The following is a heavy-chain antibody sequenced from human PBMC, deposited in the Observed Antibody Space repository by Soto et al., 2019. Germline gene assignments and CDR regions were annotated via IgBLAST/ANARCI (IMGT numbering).Heavy chain of an antibody. Sequence: EVQLVETGGGLIQPGGSLRLSCAASGVTVSSNYMSWVRQAPGKGLEWVSVIYSGGSTYYADSVKGRFTISKDNSKNSLYLQMNILRAEDTGVYYCAFSAFDIWGQGTMVTVSS. CDR2: IYSGGST. CDR1: GVTVSSNY. J-gene: IGHJ3*02. V-gene: IGHV3-53*05. CDR3: AFSAFDI.